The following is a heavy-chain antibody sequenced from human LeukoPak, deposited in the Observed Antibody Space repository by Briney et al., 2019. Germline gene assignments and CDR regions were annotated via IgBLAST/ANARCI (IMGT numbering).Heavy chain of an antibody. CDR3: ARTVHYSSGWSPTYYFDY. D-gene: IGHD6-19*01. J-gene: IGHJ4*02. CDR2: IYYSGST. V-gene: IGHV4-59*01. CDR1: GVSINSFY. Sequence: PSETLSLTCTVSGVSINSFYWSWIRQPPGKGLKWIGYIYYSGSTNYKTSLKSRLTISGDMSENQLSLKLSSVTAADTAVYYCARTVHYSSGWSPTYYFDYWGQGTLVTVSS.